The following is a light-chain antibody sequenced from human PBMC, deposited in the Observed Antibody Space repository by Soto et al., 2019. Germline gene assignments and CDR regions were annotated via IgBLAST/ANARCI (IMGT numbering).Light chain of an antibody. CDR1: SSDIGAYNY. J-gene: IGLJ2*01. V-gene: IGLV2-11*01. CDR2: DVS. CDR3: CSYAGSYPVV. Sequence: QSVLTQPRSVSGSPGQSVTISCTGTSSDIGAYNYVSWYQHYPGKAPKLMINDVSNRPSGVPDRFSGSKSGNTAPLTISGLQAEDEADYYCCSYAGSYPVVFGGGTKLTVL.